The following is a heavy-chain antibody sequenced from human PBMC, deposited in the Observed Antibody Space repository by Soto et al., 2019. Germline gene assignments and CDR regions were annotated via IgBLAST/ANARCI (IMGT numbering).Heavy chain of an antibody. CDR1: GFTFNNYA. CDR2: ISGSGAYT. J-gene: IGHJ4*02. D-gene: IGHD3-10*01. CDR3: AKGFGSGSYRGELDY. Sequence: GGSLRLSCAASGFTFNNYAMNWVRQAPGKGLEWVSTISGSGAYTYYADSVKGRFPIPRDNSKYPLYLQMNSLRAEDTAVYYSAKGFGSGSYRGELDYWGQGTLVTVSS. V-gene: IGHV3-23*01.